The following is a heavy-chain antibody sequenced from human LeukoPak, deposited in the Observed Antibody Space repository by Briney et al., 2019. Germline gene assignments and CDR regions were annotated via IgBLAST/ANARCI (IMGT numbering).Heavy chain of an antibody. CDR2: ISSSSSYI. D-gene: IGHD3-22*01. CDR3: AREGGNYDNSGYYGPNEH. CDR1: GFTFSSYS. J-gene: IGHJ1*01. V-gene: IGHV3-21*04. Sequence: GGSLRLSCAASGFTFSSYSMNWVRQAPGKGLEWVSSISSSSSYIYYADSVKGRFTISRDNAKNSLYLQMNSLRAEDTAVYYCAREGGNYDNSGYYGPNEHWGQGTLVTVSS.